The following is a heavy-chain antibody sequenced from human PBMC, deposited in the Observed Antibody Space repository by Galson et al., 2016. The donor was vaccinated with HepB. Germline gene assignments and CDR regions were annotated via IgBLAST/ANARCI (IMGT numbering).Heavy chain of an antibody. D-gene: IGHD3-16*01. CDR2: ISGSGVGT. Sequence: SLRLSCAASGFTFRSYTMSWVRQAPGKGLEWVSAISGSGVGTYYADSVKGRFTISRDNAKNSLYLQMNSLGAEDTAVYFCARDRGGGAPKLVIFDYWGQGTLVTVAS. J-gene: IGHJ4*02. CDR1: GFTFRSYT. V-gene: IGHV3-23*01. CDR3: ARDRGGGAPKLVIFDY.